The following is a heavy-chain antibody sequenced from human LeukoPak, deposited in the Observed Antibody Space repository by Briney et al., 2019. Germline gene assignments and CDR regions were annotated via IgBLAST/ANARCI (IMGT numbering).Heavy chain of an antibody. CDR2: ISGSGGST. Sequence: PGGSLRLSCAASGFTFSSYAMSWVRQAPGKGLEWVSAISGSGGSTYYADSVKGRFTISRDNSKNTLYLQMNSLRAEDTAVYYCARGLADSSGYYYGYWGQGTLVTVSS. CDR3: ARGLADSSGYYYGY. CDR1: GFTFSSYA. D-gene: IGHD3-22*01. V-gene: IGHV3-23*01. J-gene: IGHJ4*02.